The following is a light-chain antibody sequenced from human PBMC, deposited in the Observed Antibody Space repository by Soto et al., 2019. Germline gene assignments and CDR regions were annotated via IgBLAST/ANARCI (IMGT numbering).Light chain of an antibody. CDR1: QSVSGNY. CDR3: QQAYSFPIT. CDR2: GAS. Sequence: EIVLTQSLGTLSLTQGERATLSCRASQSVSGNYLAWYQQKPGQAPRLLIHGASRRAPGIPDRVSGSGSRTDFPISINSLPTEDFATYYCQQAYSFPITFGQRRRPEI. V-gene: IGKV3-20*01. J-gene: IGKJ5*01.